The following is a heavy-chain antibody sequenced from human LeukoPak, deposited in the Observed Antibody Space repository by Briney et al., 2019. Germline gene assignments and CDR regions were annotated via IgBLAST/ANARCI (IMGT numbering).Heavy chain of an antibody. CDR1: GGSISSGDYY. Sequence: PSQTLSLTCTVSGGSISSGDYYWSWIRQPPGKGLEWIGYIYYSGSTYYNPSLKGRVTISVDTSKNQFSLKLSSVTAADTAVYYCARGGYSYGYYGLWGQGTLVTVSS. CDR3: ARGGYSYGYYGL. D-gene: IGHD5-18*01. J-gene: IGHJ4*02. V-gene: IGHV4-30-4*08. CDR2: IYYSGST.